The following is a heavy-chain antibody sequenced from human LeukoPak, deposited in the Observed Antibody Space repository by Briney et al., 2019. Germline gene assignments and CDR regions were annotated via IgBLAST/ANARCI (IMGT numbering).Heavy chain of an antibody. Sequence: GGSLRLSCAASGFTFSSYWMNWVRQAPGKGLEWVASIKTDGSEKYYVGSVRGRFTISRDNAKHSLFMQMKSLRVDDTAVYFCVRVPPITTVRGVPSDYWGQGTLVTVSS. V-gene: IGHV3-7*03. D-gene: IGHD3-10*01. J-gene: IGHJ4*02. CDR3: VRVPPITTVRGVPSDY. CDR2: IKTDGSEK. CDR1: GFTFSSYW.